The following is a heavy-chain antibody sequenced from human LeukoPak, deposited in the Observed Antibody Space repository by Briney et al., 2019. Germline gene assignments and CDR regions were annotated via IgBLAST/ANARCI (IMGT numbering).Heavy chain of an antibody. CDR3: ARHPVGPGALDV. CDR2: VSYTGAA. Sequence: SETLSLTCTVPRASVRTYSWSWVRQTPGKGLEWIGYVSYTGAANYNPSLKSRVTMSVDTSRNQFFLRLSSVAAADTAVYYCARHPVGPGALDVWGQGSTVTVSS. J-gene: IGHJ6*02. CDR1: RASVRTYS. V-gene: IGHV4-59*08.